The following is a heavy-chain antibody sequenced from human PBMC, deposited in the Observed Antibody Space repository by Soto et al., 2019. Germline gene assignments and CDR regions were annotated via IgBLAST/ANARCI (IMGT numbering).Heavy chain of an antibody. D-gene: IGHD6-25*01. CDR2: INWNSDKV. CDR3: AKDKGGTPYYIDS. CDR1: GFNFGNYA. Sequence: VLLVESGGGLVPPGRSLRLSCAVSGFNFGNYAMHWVRQAPGKGLEWVAAINWNSDKVAYAGSVLGRFTILRDSAKNSLHLQMNDLTTEDTALYYCAKDKGGTPYYIDSWGQGILVTVSS. V-gene: IGHV3-9*01. J-gene: IGHJ4*02.